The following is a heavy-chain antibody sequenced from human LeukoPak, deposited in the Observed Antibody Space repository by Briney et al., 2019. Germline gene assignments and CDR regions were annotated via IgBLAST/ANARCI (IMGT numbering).Heavy chain of an antibody. CDR3: ARTPYCSSTSCHYFDY. D-gene: IGHD2-2*01. V-gene: IGHV4-38-2*01. J-gene: IGHJ4*02. Sequence: PSETLSLTCAVSTYSITSGYYWGWIRQSPGKGLEWIATIYQTGTTYYNPSLKSRVTISVDTSKNQFSLKLSSVTAADTAVYYCARTPYCSSTSCHYFDYWGQGTLVTVSS. CDR2: IYQTGTT. CDR1: TYSITSGYY.